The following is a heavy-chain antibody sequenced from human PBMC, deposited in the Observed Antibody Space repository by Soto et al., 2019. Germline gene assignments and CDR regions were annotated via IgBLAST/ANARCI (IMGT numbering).Heavy chain of an antibody. J-gene: IGHJ4*02. CDR1: GFIFDDYA. Sequence: QPGGSLRLSCAASGFIFDDYAMHWVRQVPGKGLEWVSGISLNGGSLGYADSVKGRFIISRDNVKNSLYLQMNSLRPEDTALYYCAQASTFYYESGDPREWGQGTLVTLSS. D-gene: IGHD3-22*01. CDR3: AQASTFYYESGDPRE. V-gene: IGHV3-9*01. CDR2: ISLNGGSL.